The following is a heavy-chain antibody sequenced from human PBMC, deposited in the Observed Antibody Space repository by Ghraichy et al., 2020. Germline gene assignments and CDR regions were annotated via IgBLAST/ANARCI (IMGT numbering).Heavy chain of an antibody. V-gene: IGHV3-21*01. CDR3: AVSPVGVTELSQY. Sequence: GGSLRLSCAASGFTFSGYSMNWVRQAPGRGLEWVSSISSSSYYIYYADSVKGRFTISRDNAKDSLHLQMNSLRAEDTAVYYCAVSPVGVTELSQYWGQGTLVTVSS. CDR2: ISSSSYYI. CDR1: GFTFSGYS. D-gene: IGHD1-26*01. J-gene: IGHJ4*02.